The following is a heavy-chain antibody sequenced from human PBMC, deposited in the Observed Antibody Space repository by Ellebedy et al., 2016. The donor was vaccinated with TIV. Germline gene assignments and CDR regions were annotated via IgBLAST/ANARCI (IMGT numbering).Heavy chain of an antibody. J-gene: IGHJ6*02. CDR1: GYTLTELS. D-gene: IGHD3-22*01. V-gene: IGHV1-24*01. CDR2: FDPEDGET. Sequence: ASVKVSXKVSGYTLTELSMHWVRQAPGKGLEWMGGFDPEDGETIYAQKFQGRVTMTEDTSTDTAYMELSSLRSEDTAVYYCARENFYDSSGYPHGDGMDVWGQGTTVTVSS. CDR3: ARENFYDSSGYPHGDGMDV.